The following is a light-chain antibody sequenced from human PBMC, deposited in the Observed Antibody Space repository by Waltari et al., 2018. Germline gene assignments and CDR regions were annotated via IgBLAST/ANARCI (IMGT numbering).Light chain of an antibody. Sequence: EIVLTQSPGTLSLSPGDRATLSCRPSQRVSRTLAWYQQKPGQAPRLLIYDASSRATGIPDRCSGSGSGTDFSRTISRLEPEDFAVYYCQKYGTLPATFGQGTKVEIK. J-gene: IGKJ1*01. CDR1: QRVSRT. CDR3: QKYGTLPAT. V-gene: IGKV3-20*01. CDR2: DAS.